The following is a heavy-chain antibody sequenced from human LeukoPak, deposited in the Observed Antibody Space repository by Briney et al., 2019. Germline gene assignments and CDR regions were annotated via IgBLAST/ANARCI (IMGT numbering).Heavy chain of an antibody. CDR2: IYTSGST. CDR3: AREVSSWYGGHYYYYYGMDV. Sequence: PSETLSRNCTGSGGSISSYYWSWIRQPAGKGLEWIGRIYTSGSTNYNPSLKSRVTMSVDTSKNQFSLKLSSVTAADTAVYYCAREVSSWYGGHYYYYYGMDVWGQGTTVTVSS. CDR1: GGSISSYY. J-gene: IGHJ6*02. D-gene: IGHD6-13*01. V-gene: IGHV4-4*07.